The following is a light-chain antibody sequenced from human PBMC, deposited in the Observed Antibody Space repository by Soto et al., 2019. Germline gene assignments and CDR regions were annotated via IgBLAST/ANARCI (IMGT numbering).Light chain of an antibody. CDR1: NIGSKS. J-gene: IGLJ3*02. V-gene: IGLV3-21*02. CDR2: DDT. Sequence: SYELTQPPSLSVAPGQTARITCEGHNIGSKSVHWYQLRPGQAPVVVVYDDTDRPSGIPERFSGSNSGNTATLTITRVEAGDGADYYCQVRDSSNDYLVFGGGTKLTVL. CDR3: QVRDSSNDYLV.